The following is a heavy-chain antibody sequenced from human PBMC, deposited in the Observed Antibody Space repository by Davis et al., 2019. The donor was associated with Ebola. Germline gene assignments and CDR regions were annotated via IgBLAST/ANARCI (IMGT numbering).Heavy chain of an antibody. Sequence: GGSLRLSCAASGFTVSSNHMSWVRQAPGKGLEWVSVIYDHSTAYADSVRGRFIISRDKSNNTLYLEMNSPRVDDTAVYYCATTQWLREFDNWGQGTLVTVSS. J-gene: IGHJ4*02. CDR2: IYDHST. V-gene: IGHV3-53*05. CDR1: GFTVSSNH. CDR3: ATTQWLREFDN. D-gene: IGHD6-19*01.